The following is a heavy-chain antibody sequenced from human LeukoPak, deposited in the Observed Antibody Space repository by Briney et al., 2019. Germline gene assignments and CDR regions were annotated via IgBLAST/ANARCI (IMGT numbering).Heavy chain of an antibody. V-gene: IGHV3-7*01. CDR2: IKQDGSEK. CDR3: ARVKAAAGTGAFDI. J-gene: IGHJ3*02. Sequence: PGGSLRLSCAASGFTFSSYGMHWVRQAPGKGLEWVANIKQDGSEKYYVDSVKGRFTISRDNAKNSLYLQMNSLRAEDTAVYYCARVKAAAGTGAFDIWGQGTMVTVSS. CDR1: GFTFSSYG. D-gene: IGHD6-13*01.